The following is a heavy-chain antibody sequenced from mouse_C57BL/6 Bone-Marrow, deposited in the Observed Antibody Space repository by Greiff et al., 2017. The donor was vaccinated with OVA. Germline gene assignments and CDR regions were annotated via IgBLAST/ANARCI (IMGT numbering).Heavy chain of an antibody. Sequence: VQLQQSGAELVRPGASVKLSCKASGYTFTDYYINWVKQRPGQGLEWIARIYPGSGNTYYNEKFKGKATLTAEKSSSTAYMQLSSLTSEDSAVYFCARQSYSNYWYVDVWGTGTTVTVSS. CDR3: ARQSYSNYWYVDV. D-gene: IGHD2-5*01. V-gene: IGHV1-76*01. CDR1: GYTFTDYY. J-gene: IGHJ1*03. CDR2: IYPGSGNT.